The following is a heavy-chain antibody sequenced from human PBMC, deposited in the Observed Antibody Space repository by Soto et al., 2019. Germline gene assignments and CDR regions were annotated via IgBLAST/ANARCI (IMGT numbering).Heavy chain of an antibody. CDR3: GIYNCCGRPEGYFDR. V-gene: IGHV3-48*03. Sequence: PGRTLRLSCAASEFTLSNYEMNGFRQAPGQGLEWVSYISRSASTIYYAGSVKGRFTISRDNTKKSLYLQINGLRAEDTAVYYWGIYNCCGRPEGYFDRAGRGTPVTVTS. J-gene: IGHJ2*01. CDR1: EFTLSNYE. D-gene: IGHD2-15*01. CDR2: ISRSASTI.